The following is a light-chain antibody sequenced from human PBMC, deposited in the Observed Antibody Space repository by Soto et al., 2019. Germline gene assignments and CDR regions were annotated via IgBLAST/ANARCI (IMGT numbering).Light chain of an antibody. V-gene: IGKV3-15*01. Sequence: EIVMTQSPATLSVSPGESATLSCRASQRVSSNLAWYQQKPGQAPRLLIYGASTRATGIQARFSGSGSGTDFTLTISSLQSEDFAVYYCQHYNNWPPWTFGQGTKVEIK. CDR1: QRVSSN. CDR2: GAS. J-gene: IGKJ1*01. CDR3: QHYNNWPPWT.